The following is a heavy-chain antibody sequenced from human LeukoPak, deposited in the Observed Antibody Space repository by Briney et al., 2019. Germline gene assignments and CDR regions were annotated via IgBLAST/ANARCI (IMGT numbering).Heavy chain of an antibody. J-gene: IGHJ3*02. D-gene: IGHD6-6*01. Sequence: SETLSLTCTVSGGSVSSSSYYWTWIRQPPGKRLEYIGYIYYSGSTNYNLSLKSRVTISVDTSKNQFSLKLSSVTAADTAVYYCARDSSRDDAFDIWGQGTMVTVSS. CDR2: IYYSGST. CDR3: ARDSSRDDAFDI. CDR1: GGSVSSSSYY. V-gene: IGHV4-61*01.